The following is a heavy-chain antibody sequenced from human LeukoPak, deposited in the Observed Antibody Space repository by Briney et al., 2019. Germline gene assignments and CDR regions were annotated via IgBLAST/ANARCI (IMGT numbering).Heavy chain of an antibody. CDR2: IYTSGST. D-gene: IGHD6-13*01. J-gene: IGHJ5*02. Sequence: SETLSLTCTVSGGSISSYYWSWIRQPAGKGLEWIGRIYTSGSTNYNPSLTSRVTMSVDTSKNQFSLTLSSVTAADTAVYYCAREKSYSSSWYSIFDPWGQGTLVTVSS. V-gene: IGHV4-4*07. CDR1: GGSISSYY. CDR3: AREKSYSSSWYSIFDP.